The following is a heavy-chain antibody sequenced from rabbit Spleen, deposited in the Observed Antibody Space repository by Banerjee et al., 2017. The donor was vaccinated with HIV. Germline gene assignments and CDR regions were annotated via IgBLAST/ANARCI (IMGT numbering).Heavy chain of an antibody. V-gene: IGHV1S40*01. CDR1: GFSFSSGYD. Sequence: QQLVESGGDLVKPGASLTLTCTASGFSFSSGYDMCWVRQAPGKGLEWIACIYTSSGSTDYASWAKGRFTISKTSSTTVTLQMTSLTAADTATYFCARGISSIYYPYVMDLWGPGTLVTVS. D-gene: IGHD8-1*01. CDR2: IYTSSGST. J-gene: IGHJ6*01. CDR3: ARGISSIYYPYVMDL.